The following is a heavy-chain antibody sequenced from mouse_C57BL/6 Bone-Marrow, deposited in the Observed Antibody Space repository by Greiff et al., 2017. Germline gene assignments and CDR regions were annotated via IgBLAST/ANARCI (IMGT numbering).Heavy chain of an antibody. V-gene: IGHV1-15*01. CDR2: IDPETGGT. J-gene: IGHJ1*03. CDR3: TRTGSSYGYWYFDV. D-gene: IGHD1-1*01. CDR1: GYTFPDYE. Sequence: VQLQQSGAELVRPGASVTLSCKASGYTFPDYEMHWVKQTPVHGLEWIGAIDPETGGTAYNQKFKGKAILTADKSSSTAYMELRSLTSEDSAVYYCTRTGSSYGYWYFDVWGTGTTVTVSS.